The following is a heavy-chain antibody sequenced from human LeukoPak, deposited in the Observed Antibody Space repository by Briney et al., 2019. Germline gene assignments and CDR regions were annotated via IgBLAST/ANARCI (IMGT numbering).Heavy chain of an antibody. CDR3: AAPGNYYDSSGYSDYYYMDV. V-gene: IGHV1-69*05. CDR2: IIPIFGTA. D-gene: IGHD3-22*01. Sequence: ASVTVSCKASGGTFSSYAISWVRQAPGQGLEWMGGIIPIFGTANYAQKFQGRATITTDESTSTAYMELSSLRSEDTAVYYCAAPGNYYDSSGYSDYYYMDVWGKGTTVTVSS. J-gene: IGHJ6*03. CDR1: GGTFSSYA.